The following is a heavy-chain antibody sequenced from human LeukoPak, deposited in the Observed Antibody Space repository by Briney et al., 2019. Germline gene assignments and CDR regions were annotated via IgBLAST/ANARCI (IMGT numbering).Heavy chain of an antibody. J-gene: IGHJ4*02. D-gene: IGHD6-19*01. V-gene: IGHV3-23*01. CDR1: GFIFSIND. CDR2: SSVSGGAT. Sequence: GGSLRLSCAASGFIFSINDMIWARQAPGRGLEWVSISSVSGGATNYADSVKGRFTISRDNSKNTLYLQMNSLRAEDTAVYYCAKGGWLEYWGQGTLVTVSS. CDR3: AKGGWLEY.